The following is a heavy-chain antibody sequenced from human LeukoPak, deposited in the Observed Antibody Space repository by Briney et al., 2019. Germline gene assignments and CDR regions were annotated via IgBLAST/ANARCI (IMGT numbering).Heavy chain of an antibody. CDR2: ISGSGGST. V-gene: IGHV3-23*01. J-gene: IGHJ3*02. CDR3: AKDYYYDSSGYPGGAFDI. Sequence: GGSRRLSCAASGFTFSSYAMSWVRQAPGKGLEWVSVISGSGGSTYYADSVKGRFTISRDNSKNALYLQMNSLRAEDTAVYYCAKDYYYDSSGYPGGAFDIWGQGTMVTVSP. D-gene: IGHD3-22*01. CDR1: GFTFSSYA.